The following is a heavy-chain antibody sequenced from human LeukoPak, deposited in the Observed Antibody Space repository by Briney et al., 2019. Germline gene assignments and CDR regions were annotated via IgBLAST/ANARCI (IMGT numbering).Heavy chain of an antibody. D-gene: IGHD3-22*01. CDR1: RFTFSSYA. CDR3: AKSSYYDSSGFYREYYFDY. Sequence: GGSLRLSCAASRFTFSSYAMSWVRQAPGKGLEWVSSISGSGGSTYYADSVKGRFTISRDNSKNTLYLQMDSLRAEDTAVYYCAKSSYYDSSGFYREYYFDYWGQGTLVTVSS. CDR2: ISGSGGST. V-gene: IGHV3-23*01. J-gene: IGHJ4*02.